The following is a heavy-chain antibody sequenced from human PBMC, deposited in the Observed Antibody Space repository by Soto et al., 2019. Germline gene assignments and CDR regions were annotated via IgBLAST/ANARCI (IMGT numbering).Heavy chain of an antibody. Sequence: PSETLSLTCAVYGGSFSGYYWSWIRQPPGKGLEWIGEINHSGSTNYNPSLKSRVTISVDTSKNQFSLKLSSVTAADTAVYYCASDDSSGYYKLWGHGNLVAVSS. CDR1: GGSFSGYY. V-gene: IGHV4-34*01. J-gene: IGHJ4*01. CDR2: INHSGST. CDR3: ASDDSSGYYKL. D-gene: IGHD3-22*01.